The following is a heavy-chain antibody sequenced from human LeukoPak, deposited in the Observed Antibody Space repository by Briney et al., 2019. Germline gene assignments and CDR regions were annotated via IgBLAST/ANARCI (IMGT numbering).Heavy chain of an antibody. V-gene: IGHV3-72*01. Sequence: GGSLRLSRAASGFTFSDHYMDWVRQAPGKGLEWVGRTRNKANTYTTEYAASVKGRFTISRDDSKNSLYLQMNSLKTEDTAVYYCARDNHGSGNDYWGQGTLVTVSS. CDR2: TRNKANTYTT. CDR3: ARDNHGSGNDY. J-gene: IGHJ4*02. D-gene: IGHD3-10*01. CDR1: GFTFSDHY.